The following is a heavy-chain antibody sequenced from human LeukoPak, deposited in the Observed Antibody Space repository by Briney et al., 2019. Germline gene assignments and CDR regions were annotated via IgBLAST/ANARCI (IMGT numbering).Heavy chain of an antibody. CDR3: ARALSAAGLHKYNWFDP. V-gene: IGHV4-4*07. D-gene: IGHD6-13*01. Sequence: SETLSLTCTVSGGSISSYYWSWIRQPAGKGLEWIGRIYTSGSTNYNPSLKSRVTMSVDTSKNQFSLKLSSVTAADTAVHYCARALSAAGLHKYNWFDPWGQGTLVTVSS. CDR1: GGSISSYY. J-gene: IGHJ5*02. CDR2: IYTSGST.